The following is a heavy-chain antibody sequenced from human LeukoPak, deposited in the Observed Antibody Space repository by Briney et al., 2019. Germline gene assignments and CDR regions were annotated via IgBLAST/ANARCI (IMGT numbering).Heavy chain of an antibody. V-gene: IGHV3-33*01. CDR3: ARDLLLWFGPLCGGMDV. D-gene: IGHD3-10*01. J-gene: IGHJ6*04. CDR1: GFTFSSYG. CDR2: IWYDGSNK. Sequence: GGSLRISCAASGFTFSSYGMHWVRQAPGKGLEWVAVIWYDGSNKYYADSVKGRFTISRDNSKNTLYLQMNSLRAEDTAVYYCARDLLLWFGPLCGGMDVWGKGTTVTVSS.